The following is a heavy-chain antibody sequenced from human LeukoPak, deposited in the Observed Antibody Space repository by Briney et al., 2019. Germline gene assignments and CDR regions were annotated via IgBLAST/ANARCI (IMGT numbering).Heavy chain of an antibody. CDR2: IKSKSDGGTV. V-gene: IGHV3-15*01. CDR1: GFTFSNAG. Sequence: GGSLRLSCAASGFTFSNAGMSWVRQAPGKGLEWVGRIKSKSDGGTVDYIAPVKGRFAISRDDAKKTLYLQMNSLKTEDTAVYYCSTDLHDYWGQGTLVTISS. J-gene: IGHJ4*02. CDR3: STDLHDY.